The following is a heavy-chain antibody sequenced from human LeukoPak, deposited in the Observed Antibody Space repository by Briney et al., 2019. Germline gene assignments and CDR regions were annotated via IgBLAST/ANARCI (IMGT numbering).Heavy chain of an antibody. Sequence: GGSLRLSCAASGFTFDDYGMSWVRQAPGKGLEWVSFITTSSDSIYYEDSVKGRFTISRDNAKNSLYLQMNSLRDEDTAVYYCARGGGYAFEIWGQGTMVTVSS. D-gene: IGHD2-15*01. V-gene: IGHV3-48*02. CDR1: GFTFDDYG. CDR2: ITTSSDSI. CDR3: ARGGGYAFEI. J-gene: IGHJ3*02.